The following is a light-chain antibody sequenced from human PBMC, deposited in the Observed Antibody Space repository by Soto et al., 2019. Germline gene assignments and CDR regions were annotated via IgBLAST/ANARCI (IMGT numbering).Light chain of an antibody. Sequence: QSALTQPASVSGSPGQSITISCTGTRSDVGGYNYVSWYQQHPGKAPKLMIYDVSNRPSGVSNRFSGSKSVNTASLTISGLQAEDEADYYCSSYTSGSTVVFGGGTKLTVL. CDR3: SSYTSGSTVV. V-gene: IGLV2-14*03. CDR2: DVS. J-gene: IGLJ2*01. CDR1: RSDVGGYNY.